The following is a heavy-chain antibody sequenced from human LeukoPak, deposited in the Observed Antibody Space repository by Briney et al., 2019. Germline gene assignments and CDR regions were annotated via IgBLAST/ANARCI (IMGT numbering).Heavy chain of an antibody. Sequence: PSETLSLTCTVSGGSISSRSYYWGWLRQPPGKGLEWIASIFYSGSTYHNPSLKSRVTISVDTSKNQFSLKLSSVTAADTAVYYCARGGGSYYPDHWGQGTLVTVSS. CDR1: GGSISSRSYY. CDR3: ARGGGSYYPDH. V-gene: IGHV4-39*07. CDR2: IFYSGST. J-gene: IGHJ4*02. D-gene: IGHD1-26*01.